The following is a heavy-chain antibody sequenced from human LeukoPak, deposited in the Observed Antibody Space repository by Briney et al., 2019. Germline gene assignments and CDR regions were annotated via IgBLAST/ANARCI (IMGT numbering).Heavy chain of an antibody. CDR3: ATDARDGSDNYSKPYYFDY. CDR2: ISGSGVNT. D-gene: IGHD3-10*01. CDR1: GFTFDDYA. V-gene: IGHV3-23*01. J-gene: IGHJ4*02. Sequence: GGSLRLSCVGSGFTFDDYAMHWVRQAPGKGLEWVSGISGSGVNTYYADSVTGRFTISRDNAKNSLYLQMNSLRAEDTAVYYCATDARDGSDNYSKPYYFDYWGQGSLVTVSS.